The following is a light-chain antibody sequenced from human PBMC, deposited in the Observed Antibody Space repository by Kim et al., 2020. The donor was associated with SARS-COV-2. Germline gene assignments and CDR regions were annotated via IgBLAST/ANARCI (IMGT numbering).Light chain of an antibody. J-gene: IGKJ1*01. Sequence: EIVMTQYPATLSVSPGEIATLSCRASQSVSSNLAWYQQKPGQAPRLLIYGSSTRATGIPARFCGSGSGTEFTLTISSLQSEDFAVYYCQQYNNLVWTFGQGTKVDIK. CDR3: QQYNNLVWT. CDR2: GSS. CDR1: QSVSSN. V-gene: IGKV3-15*01.